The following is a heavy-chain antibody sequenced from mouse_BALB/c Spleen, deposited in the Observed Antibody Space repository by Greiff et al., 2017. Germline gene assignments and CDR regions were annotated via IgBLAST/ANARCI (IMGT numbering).Heavy chain of an antibody. V-gene: IGHV1S81*02. CDR3: ASQHYYGSSAWFAY. J-gene: IGHJ3*01. CDR2: INPSNGRT. D-gene: IGHD1-1*01. CDR1: GYTFTSYW. Sequence: VQLQQSGAELVKPGASVKLSCKASGYTFTSYWMHWVKQRPGQGLEWIGEINPSNGRTNYNEKFKSKATLTVDKSSSTAYMQLSSLTSEDSAVYYCASQHYYGSSAWFAYWGQGTLVTVSA.